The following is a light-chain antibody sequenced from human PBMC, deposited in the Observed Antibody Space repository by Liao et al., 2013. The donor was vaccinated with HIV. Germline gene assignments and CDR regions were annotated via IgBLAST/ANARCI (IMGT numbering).Light chain of an antibody. CDR2: EDS. J-gene: IGLJ2*01. CDR1: KLGNKY. Sequence: SFGLTQPPSVSVSPGQTASITCSGDKLGNKYTFWYHLKPGQSPVVVIYEDSKRPSGIPERFSGSNSGHTATLTLSRVEAGDEAAYYCQVWDSSSDHVVFGGGTKLTVL. CDR3: QVWDSSSDHVV. V-gene: IGLV3-1*01.